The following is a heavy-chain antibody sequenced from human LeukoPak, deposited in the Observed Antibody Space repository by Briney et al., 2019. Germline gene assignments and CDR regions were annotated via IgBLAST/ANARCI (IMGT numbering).Heavy chain of an antibody. V-gene: IGHV1-2*02. Sequence: GASVKVSCKASGYTFTSYAMNWVRQAPGQGLEWMGWINPNSGGTNYAQKFQGRVTMTRDTSISTAYMELSRLRSDDTAVYYCARGSQLYYYDSSGYGDYWGQGTLVTVSS. D-gene: IGHD3-22*01. CDR1: GYTFTSYA. CDR3: ARGSQLYYYDSSGYGDY. J-gene: IGHJ4*02. CDR2: INPNSGGT.